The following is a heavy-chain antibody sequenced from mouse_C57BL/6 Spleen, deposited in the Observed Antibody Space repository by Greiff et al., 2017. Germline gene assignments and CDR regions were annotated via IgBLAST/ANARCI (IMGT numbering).Heavy chain of an antibody. J-gene: IGHJ4*01. CDR3: AGQPRNYAMDY. D-gene: IGHD6-1*01. Sequence: QVQLKQPGAELVKPGASVKMSCKASGYTFTSYWITWVKQRPGQGLGWIGDIYPGSGSTNYNEKFKGKATLTVDTSSSTAYMQLSSLTSEDSAVYYCAGQPRNYAMDYWGQGTSVTVSS. CDR1: GYTFTSYW. V-gene: IGHV1-55*01. CDR2: IYPGSGST.